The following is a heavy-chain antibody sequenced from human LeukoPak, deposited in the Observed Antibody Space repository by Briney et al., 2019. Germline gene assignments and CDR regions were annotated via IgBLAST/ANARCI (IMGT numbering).Heavy chain of an antibody. CDR1: GYTFTGYY. Sequence: ASVKVSCKASGYTFTGYYMHWVRQAPGQGLEWMGWINPNSGSTSYAQKFQGRVTMTRDMSTSTVYMELSSLRSEDTAVYYCARDAQYNWNYAYDYWGQGTLVTVSS. CDR3: ARDAQYNWNYAYDY. CDR2: INPNSGST. D-gene: IGHD1-7*01. J-gene: IGHJ4*02. V-gene: IGHV1-46*01.